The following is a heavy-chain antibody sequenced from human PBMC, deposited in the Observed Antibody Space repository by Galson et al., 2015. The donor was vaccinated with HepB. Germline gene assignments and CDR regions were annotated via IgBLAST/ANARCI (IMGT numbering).Heavy chain of an antibody. Sequence: SLRLSCAASGFTFSSYAMHWVRQAPGKGLEWVAVMSYDGSNKYYADSVKGRFTISRDNSKNTLYLQMNSLRAEDTAVYYCARDRTDIVLMVYAFLFDYWGQGTLVTVSS. CDR2: MSYDGSNK. CDR3: ARDRTDIVLMVYAFLFDY. CDR1: GFTFSSYA. V-gene: IGHV3-30-3*01. D-gene: IGHD2-8*01. J-gene: IGHJ4*02.